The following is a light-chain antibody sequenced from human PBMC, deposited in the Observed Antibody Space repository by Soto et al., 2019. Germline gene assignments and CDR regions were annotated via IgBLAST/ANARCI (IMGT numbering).Light chain of an antibody. Sequence: EIVLTQSPGTLSLSPGERATLSCRASQSVSSNYLAWYQQKPGQAPRLLIYGASRRATGIPDRFSGSGSGTDFTLTISRLEPEDFAVYYCQQYASSPGYTFGQGTKVDIK. CDR2: GAS. CDR3: QQYASSPGYT. CDR1: QSVSSNY. J-gene: IGKJ2*01. V-gene: IGKV3-20*01.